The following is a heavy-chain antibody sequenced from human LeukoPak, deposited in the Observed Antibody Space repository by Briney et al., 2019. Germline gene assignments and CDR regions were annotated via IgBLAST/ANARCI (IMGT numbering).Heavy chain of an antibody. CDR2: IRQDGSEK. CDR3: ARDSEQWLVRVFDY. V-gene: IGHV3-7*03. J-gene: IGHJ4*02. D-gene: IGHD6-19*01. Sequence: PGGSLRLSCAASGFTFSGYWMSWVRQAPGKGLEWVANIRQDGSEKYYVDSVKGRFTISRDNAKNSLYLQMNSLRAEDTAVYYCARDSEQWLVRVFDYWGQGTLVTVSS. CDR1: GFTFSGYW.